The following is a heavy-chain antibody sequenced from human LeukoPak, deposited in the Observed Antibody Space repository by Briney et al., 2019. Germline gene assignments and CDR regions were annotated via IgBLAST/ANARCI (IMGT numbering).Heavy chain of an antibody. V-gene: IGHV1-18*01. Sequence: GASVKVSCKASGYTFTSYGISWVRQAPGQGLEWMGWISAYNGNTNYAQKLQGRVTMTTDTSTSTAYMELRSLRSDDTAVYYCARSPGWPTLTTVTKDPDYWGQGTLVTVSS. D-gene: IGHD4-17*01. CDR3: ARSPGWPTLTTVTKDPDY. J-gene: IGHJ4*02. CDR1: GYTFTSYG. CDR2: ISAYNGNT.